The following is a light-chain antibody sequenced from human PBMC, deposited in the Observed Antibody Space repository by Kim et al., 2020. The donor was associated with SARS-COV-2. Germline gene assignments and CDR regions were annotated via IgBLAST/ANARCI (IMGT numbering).Light chain of an antibody. CDR1: ETISLW. CDR3: QQYRSYSFT. V-gene: IGKV1-5*03. J-gene: IGKJ2*01. Sequence: SASVGDTVTLTCRASETISLWVAWYQQKPGKAPKILIYRASNLESGVPSRFTGSGSGTEFTLTINSLQPDDFATYYCQQYRSYSFTFGQGTKLEI. CDR2: RAS.